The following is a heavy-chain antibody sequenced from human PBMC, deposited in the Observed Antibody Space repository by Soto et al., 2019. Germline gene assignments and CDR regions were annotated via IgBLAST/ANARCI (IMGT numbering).Heavy chain of an antibody. V-gene: IGHV1-2*04. J-gene: IGHJ4*02. CDR3: AREDYDSSGYYLDY. CDR2: INPNSGGT. Sequence: ASVKVSCKASGYTFTGYYMHWVRQAPGQGLEWMGWINPNSGGTNYAQKLQGWVTMTRDTSISTAYMELSRLRSDDTAVYYCAREDYDSSGYYLDYWGQGTLVTVSS. CDR1: GYTFTGYY. D-gene: IGHD3-22*01.